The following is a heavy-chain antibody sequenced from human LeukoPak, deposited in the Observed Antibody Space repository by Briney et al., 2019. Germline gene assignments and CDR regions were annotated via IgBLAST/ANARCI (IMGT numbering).Heavy chain of an antibody. CDR2: INHSGST. V-gene: IGHV4-34*01. D-gene: IGHD3-22*01. Sequence: PSETLSLTCAVYGGSFSGYYWSWIRQPPGEGLEWIGEINHSGSTNYNPSLKSRVTISVDTSKNQFSLKLSSVTAADTAVYYCARGGYYDSSGYYYGSTVFDYWGQGTLVTVSS. CDR1: GGSFSGYY. CDR3: ARGGYYDSSGYYYGSTVFDY. J-gene: IGHJ4*02.